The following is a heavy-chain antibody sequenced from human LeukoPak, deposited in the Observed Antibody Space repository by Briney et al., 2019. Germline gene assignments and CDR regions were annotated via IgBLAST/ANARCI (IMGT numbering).Heavy chain of an antibody. CDR2: ISAYNGNT. CDR3: ARGSLLAYCGGDCYYAFDI. CDR1: GYTFTSYG. V-gene: IGHV1-18*01. D-gene: IGHD2-21*01. Sequence: ASVKVSCKASGYTFTSYGISWLQQAPGQGLEWMGWISAYNGNTNYAQELQGRVTMTTDTSTSTAYMELRSLRSDDTAVYYCARGSLLAYCGGDCYYAFDIWGQGTIVTVSS. J-gene: IGHJ3*02.